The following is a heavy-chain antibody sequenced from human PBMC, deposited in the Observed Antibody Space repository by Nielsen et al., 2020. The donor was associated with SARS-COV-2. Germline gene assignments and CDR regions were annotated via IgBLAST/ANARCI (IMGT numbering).Heavy chain of an antibody. CDR1: GFTFSSYG. Sequence: GESLKISCAASGFTFSSYGMHWVRQAPGKGLEWVAVISYDGSNKYYADSVKGRFTISRDNSKNTLYLQMNSLRAEDTAVYYCAREGDDWALDVWGQGTTVTV. CDR2: ISYDGSNK. CDR3: AREGDDWALDV. V-gene: IGHV3-30*03. J-gene: IGHJ6*02. D-gene: IGHD3-9*01.